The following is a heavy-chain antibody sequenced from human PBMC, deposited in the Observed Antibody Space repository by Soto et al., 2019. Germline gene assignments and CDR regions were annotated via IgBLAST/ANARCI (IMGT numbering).Heavy chain of an antibody. Sequence: QVQLVESGGGVVQPGRSLRLSCAASGFTFSSYAMHWVRQAPGKGLEWVAVISYDGSNKYYADSVKGRFTISRDNSKNTLYLQMNSLRAEDTAVYYCAREHSGSYYDYYGMDVWGQGTTVTVSS. D-gene: IGHD1-26*01. CDR2: ISYDGSNK. V-gene: IGHV3-30-3*01. CDR3: AREHSGSYYDYYGMDV. CDR1: GFTFSSYA. J-gene: IGHJ6*02.